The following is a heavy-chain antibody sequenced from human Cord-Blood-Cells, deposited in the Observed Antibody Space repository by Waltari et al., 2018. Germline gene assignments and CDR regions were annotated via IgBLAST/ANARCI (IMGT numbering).Heavy chain of an antibody. CDR1: GLAFSSYA. CDR3: AKDGPLLFDY. J-gene: IGHJ4*02. D-gene: IGHD1-26*01. Sequence: VQLLASGGGLVQPGGSMRFYCAAYGLAFSSYALSWVRRAPGKGLECVSSIRGSGGSTYYADSVKGRFTISRDNSKNTLYLQMNSLRAEDTAVYYCAKDGPLLFDYWGQGTLVTVSS. CDR2: IRGSGGST. V-gene: IGHV3-23*01.